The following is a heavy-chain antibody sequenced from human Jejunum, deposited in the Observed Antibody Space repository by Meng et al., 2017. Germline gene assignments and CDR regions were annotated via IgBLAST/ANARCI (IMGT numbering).Heavy chain of an antibody. CDR2: VSSGGGST. CDR3: AREFVGGLFFWDF. D-gene: IGHD3-16*01. CDR1: GFTFSNYF. V-gene: IGHV3-23*01. J-gene: IGHJ4*02. Sequence: GESLKISCAASGFTFSNYFMAWVRQAPGKGPEWVSTVSSGGGSTYYADSVKGRFTISRDSSKNMLSLQMNSLGAEDTAVYYCAREFVGGLFFWDFWGQGTLVTVSS.